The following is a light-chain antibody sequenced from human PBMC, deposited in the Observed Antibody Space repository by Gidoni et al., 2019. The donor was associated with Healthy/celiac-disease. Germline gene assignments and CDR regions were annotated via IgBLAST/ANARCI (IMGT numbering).Light chain of an antibody. V-gene: IGKV1-39*01. J-gene: IGKJ1*01. Sequence: DIQITQSPSSLSASVGDRVTITCRASQSISSYLNWYQKKPGKAPKLLIYAASSLKSGVPSRFSGSGSGTDFTLTISSLQPEDFATYYCQQSYSTPSFGQXTKVEIK. CDR1: QSISSY. CDR2: AAS. CDR3: QQSYSTPS.